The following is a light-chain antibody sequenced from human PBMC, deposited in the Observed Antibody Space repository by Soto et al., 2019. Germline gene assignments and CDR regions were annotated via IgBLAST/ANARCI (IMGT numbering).Light chain of an antibody. V-gene: IGKV3-11*01. J-gene: IGKJ5*01. CDR2: DAS. Sequence: PGERATLSCRASQSVSSKLAWYQQKPGQAPRLLIYDASNRATDIPARFSGSGSGTDFTLTISSLEPEDSAVYYCQQHGISHITFGQGTRLEIK. CDR3: QQHGISHIT. CDR1: QSVSSK.